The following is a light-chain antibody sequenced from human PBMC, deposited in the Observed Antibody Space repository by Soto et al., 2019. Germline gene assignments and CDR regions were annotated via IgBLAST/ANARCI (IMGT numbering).Light chain of an antibody. CDR1: QSISGW. J-gene: IGKJ1*01. V-gene: IGKV1-5*03. Sequence: DVELSKSPSTLSASVGDRVTITCRASQSISGWLAWYQQKPGKAPNLLIYKASTLESGVPSRFSGSGSGTEFTLTISSLQPDDFATYYCLQSNSYPWTFGQGTKVDIK. CDR3: LQSNSYPWT. CDR2: KAS.